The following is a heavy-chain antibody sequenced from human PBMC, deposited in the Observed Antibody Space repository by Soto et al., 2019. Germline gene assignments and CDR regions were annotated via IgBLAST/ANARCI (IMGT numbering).Heavy chain of an antibody. J-gene: IGHJ6*02. CDR3: AREGPPRSGYWYYGMDV. CDR2: IYYSGST. CDR1: GGSISSGDYY. Sequence: PSETLSLTCTVSGGSISSGDYYWSWIRQPPGKGLEWIGYIYYSGSTYYNPSLKSRVTISVDTSKNQFSLKLSSVTAADTAVYYCAREGPPRSGYWYYGMDVWGQGTTVTVSS. D-gene: IGHD3-22*01. V-gene: IGHV4-30-4*01.